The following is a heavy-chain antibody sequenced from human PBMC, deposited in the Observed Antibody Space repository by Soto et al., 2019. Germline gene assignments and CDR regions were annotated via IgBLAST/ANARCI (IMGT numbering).Heavy chain of an antibody. CDR2: IYYSGST. D-gene: IGHD3-3*01. V-gene: IGHV4-61*01. CDR1: GGSVSSGSYY. J-gene: IGHJ4*02. CDR3: ARVGYFWSGFPTYYFDY. Sequence: SETLYLTCTVSGGSVSSGSYYWSWIRQPPGKGLEWIGYIYYSGSTNYNPSLKSRVTISVDTSKNQFSLKPSSVTAADTAVYYCARVGYFWSGFPTYYFDYWGQGTLVTVSS.